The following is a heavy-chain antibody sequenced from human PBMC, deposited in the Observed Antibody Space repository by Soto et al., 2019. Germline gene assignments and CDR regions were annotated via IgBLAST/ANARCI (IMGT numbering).Heavy chain of an antibody. Sequence: PSETLSLTCTVSGGSISSYYWSWTRQPPGKXLEWIGYIYYSGSTNYNPSLKSRVTISVDTSKNQFSLKLSSVTAADTAVYYCARSQRIYNCNYVNYYGMDVWGQGTTVTVSS. D-gene: IGHD1-7*01. CDR3: ARSQRIYNCNYVNYYGMDV. J-gene: IGHJ6*02. CDR2: IYYSGST. V-gene: IGHV4-59*01. CDR1: GGSISSYY.